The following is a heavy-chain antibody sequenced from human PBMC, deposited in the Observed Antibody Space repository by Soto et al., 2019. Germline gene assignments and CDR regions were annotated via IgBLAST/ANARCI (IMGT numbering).Heavy chain of an antibody. D-gene: IGHD3-3*01. CDR1: GFTVSSNY. CDR3: ARVTGSGKTLYYNYGIDV. CDR2: IYSGGST. Sequence: QPGGSLRLSCAASGFTVSSNYMSWVRQAPGKGLEWVSVIYSGGSTYYADSVKGRFTISRDNSKNTLYLQMNSLRAEDTAVYYCARVTGSGKTLYYNYGIDVWGQGTTVTVSS. J-gene: IGHJ6*02. V-gene: IGHV3-53*01.